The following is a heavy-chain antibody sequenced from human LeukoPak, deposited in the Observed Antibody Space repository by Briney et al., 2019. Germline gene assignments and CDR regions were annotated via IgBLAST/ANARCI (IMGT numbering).Heavy chain of an antibody. V-gene: IGHV4-61*02. Sequence: SQTLSLTCTVSGDSVNSGAYYWSWLRQPAGKEPEWIGRIYPLETTNYNPSLKSRVAISVDTSKNQFSLKLSSVTAADTAVYYCAKGLYESSGRYYYHIDVWGKGTAVTIS. CDR1: GDSVNSGAYY. J-gene: IGHJ6*03. CDR2: IYPLETT. CDR3: AKGLYESSGRYYYHIDV. D-gene: IGHD3-22*01.